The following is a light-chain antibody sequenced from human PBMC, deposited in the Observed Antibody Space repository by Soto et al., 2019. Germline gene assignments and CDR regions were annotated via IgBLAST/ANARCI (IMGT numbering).Light chain of an antibody. Sequence: DIQMTQSPSSLSASVGDRVTITCQASQDIKYYLNWYQQKPGKAPKLLIYDAINLETGVPSRFSGSGSGTDFTFTISSLQPEDIATYYCQQYGNLLWTFGQGTKVEIK. V-gene: IGKV1-33*01. CDR1: QDIKYY. CDR3: QQYGNLLWT. CDR2: DAI. J-gene: IGKJ1*01.